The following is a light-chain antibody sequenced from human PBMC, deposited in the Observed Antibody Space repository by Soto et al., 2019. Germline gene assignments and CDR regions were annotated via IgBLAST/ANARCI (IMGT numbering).Light chain of an antibody. J-gene: IGLJ1*01. Sequence: QSVLAQPPSASGSPGQSVTISCTGTSSDVGGYNYVSWYQQHPGKAPQLMIFEVSKRPSGVPDRFSGSKSGNTASLTVSGLQADDEPDYYCSSYAGSTHVFGTGTKVTVL. V-gene: IGLV2-8*01. CDR1: SSDVGGYNY. CDR3: SSYAGSTHV. CDR2: EVS.